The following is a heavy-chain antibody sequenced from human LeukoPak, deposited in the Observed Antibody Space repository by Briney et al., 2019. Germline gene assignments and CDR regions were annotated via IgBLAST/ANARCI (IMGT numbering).Heavy chain of an antibody. J-gene: IGHJ3*02. CDR2: ISYDGSNK. Sequence: PGGSLRLSCAASGFTFRNYGMHWVRQAPGKGLGWVAVISYDGSNKYYGDSVKGRFTVSRDNSKNTLYLQMNSLRAEDTAVYYCAGGSTSGAFDIWGQGTLVTVSS. D-gene: IGHD2-2*01. CDR1: GFTFRNYG. V-gene: IGHV3-33*01. CDR3: AGGSTSGAFDI.